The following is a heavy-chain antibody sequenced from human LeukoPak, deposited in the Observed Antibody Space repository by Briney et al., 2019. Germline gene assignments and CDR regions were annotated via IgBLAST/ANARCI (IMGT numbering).Heavy chain of an antibody. CDR2: ICYSGST. CDR1: GGPISSYY. V-gene: IGHV4-59*01. Sequence: TSETLSLTCTVSGGPISSYYWSWIRQPPGKGLEWIGYICYSGSTNYNPSLKSRVTISVDTSKNQFSLKLSSVTAADTAVYYCARNDYSNYDAYYYYMDVWGKGTTVTVSS. D-gene: IGHD4-11*01. J-gene: IGHJ6*03. CDR3: ARNDYSNYDAYYYYMDV.